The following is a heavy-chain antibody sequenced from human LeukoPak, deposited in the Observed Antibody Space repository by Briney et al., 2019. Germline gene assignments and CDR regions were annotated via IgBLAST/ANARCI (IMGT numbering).Heavy chain of an antibody. CDR1: GFTFSSYG. J-gene: IGHJ4*02. CDR3: ARGKRTPFDY. CDR2: ISYDGSNK. Sequence: GRSLRLSCAASGFTFSSYGMHWVRQAPGKGLEWVAVISYDGSNKYYADSVKGRFTISRDNSKNTLYLQMNSLRAEDTAVYYCARGKRTPFDYWGQGTLVTVSS. V-gene: IGHV3-30*03.